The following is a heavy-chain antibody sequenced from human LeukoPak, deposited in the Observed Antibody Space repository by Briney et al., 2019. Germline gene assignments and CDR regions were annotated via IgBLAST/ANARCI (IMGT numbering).Heavy chain of an antibody. CDR2: IQNDGSDE. Sequence: PGGSLRLSCAASGFNFNSFAMHWVRQAPGKGLEWLAFIQNDGSDEHYADSVKGRFTISRDNSKNTLYLQMNSLRAEDTAVYYCAKSIAAAGTGLSYFDYWGQGTLVTVSS. V-gene: IGHV3-30*02. D-gene: IGHD6-13*01. J-gene: IGHJ4*02. CDR1: GFNFNSFA. CDR3: AKSIAAAGTGLSYFDY.